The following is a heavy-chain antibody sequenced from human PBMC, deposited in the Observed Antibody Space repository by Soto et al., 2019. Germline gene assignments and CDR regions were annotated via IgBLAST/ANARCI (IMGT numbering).Heavy chain of an antibody. D-gene: IGHD2-15*01. V-gene: IGHV1-3*01. CDR2: INAGNGNT. Sequence: ASVKVSCKASGYTFTSYAMHWVRQAPGQRLEWMGWINAGNGNTKYSQKFQGRVTITRDTSASTAYMELSSLRSEDTAVYYCARGPVLQPKLGYIDYWGQGTLVTVSS. J-gene: IGHJ4*02. CDR1: GYTFTSYA. CDR3: ARGPVLQPKLGYIDY.